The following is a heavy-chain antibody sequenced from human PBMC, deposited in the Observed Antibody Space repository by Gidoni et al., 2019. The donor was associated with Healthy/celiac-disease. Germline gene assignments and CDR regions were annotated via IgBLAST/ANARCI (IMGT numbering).Heavy chain of an antibody. V-gene: IGHV3-15*01. CDR3: TTVYKRDCGGDCYRLHDAFDI. D-gene: IGHD2-21*02. CDR1: GFTLCTAW. J-gene: IGHJ3*02. CDR2: IKSKTDGGRT. Sequence: EVQLVESGGGLVEPGGPLGLVCAASGFTLCTAWMNWVCRAPGKGLEWVGRIKSKTDGGRTDVAAPVKGRFTISRDDSKNTLYLQMNSVKTEDTAVYDCTTVYKRDCGGDCYRLHDAFDIWGQGTMVTVSS.